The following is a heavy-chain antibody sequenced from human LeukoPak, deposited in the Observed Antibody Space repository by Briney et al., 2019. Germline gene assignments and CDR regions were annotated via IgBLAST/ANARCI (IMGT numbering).Heavy chain of an antibody. Sequence: SETLSLTCTVSGDSSSNTIFYWGWIRQPPGKGLEWIGSIHYSGTTHYNPSLKSRVTISVDTSKNQFSLKLTSVTAADTAVYYCARDYTLYISGWFLDYWAQGTLVTVSS. CDR2: IHYSGTT. CDR1: GDSSSNTIFY. J-gene: IGHJ4*02. D-gene: IGHD6-19*01. V-gene: IGHV4-39*07. CDR3: ARDYTLYISGWFLDY.